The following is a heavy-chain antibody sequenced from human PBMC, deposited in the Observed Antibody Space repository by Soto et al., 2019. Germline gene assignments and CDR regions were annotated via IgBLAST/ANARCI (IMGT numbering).Heavy chain of an antibody. D-gene: IGHD3-22*01. J-gene: IGHJ6*02. CDR2: ISYDGSNK. Sequence: PGGSLRLSCAASGFTFSSYAMHWVRQAPGKGLEWVAVISYDGSNKYYADSVKGRFTISRDNSKNTLYLQMNSLRAEDTAVYYCAREEYYYDSSGYYLGYYGMDVWGQGTTVTVSS. V-gene: IGHV3-30-3*01. CDR3: AREEYYYDSSGYYLGYYGMDV. CDR1: GFTFSSYA.